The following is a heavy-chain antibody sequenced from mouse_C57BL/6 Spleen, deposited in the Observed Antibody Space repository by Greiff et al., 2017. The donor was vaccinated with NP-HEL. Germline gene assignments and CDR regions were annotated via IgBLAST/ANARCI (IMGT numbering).Heavy chain of an antibody. J-gene: IGHJ2*01. D-gene: IGHD2-3*01. CDR1: GYTFTSYW. V-gene: IGHV1-69*01. CDR3: RRLHDNYDY. CDR2: IDPSDSYT. Sequence: VQLQQPGAELVMPGASVKLSCKASGYTFTSYWMHWVKQRPGQGLEWIGEIDPSDSYTNYNQKFKGKSTLTVDKSSSTAYMQLSSLTSEDSAVYYGRRLHDNYDYWGQGTTLTVSS.